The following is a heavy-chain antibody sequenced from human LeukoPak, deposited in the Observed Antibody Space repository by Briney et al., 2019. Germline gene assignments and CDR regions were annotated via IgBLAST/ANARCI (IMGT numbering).Heavy chain of an antibody. CDR2: MYYAGST. CDR3: ASRPPVSGYVVS. CDR1: GGSISTTSYY. V-gene: IGHV4-39*01. D-gene: IGHD5-12*01. J-gene: IGHJ4*02. Sequence: SETLSLTCYVSGGSISTTSYYWGWIRQSPGKGLEWIASMYYAGSTYYNPSLKSRVTISIDTSKNQVSMNLTSVTAADTAVYYCASRPPVSGYVVSWGQGTLVTVSS.